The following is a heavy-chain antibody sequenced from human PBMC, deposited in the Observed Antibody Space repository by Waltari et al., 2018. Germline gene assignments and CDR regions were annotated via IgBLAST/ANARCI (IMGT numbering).Heavy chain of an antibody. CDR3: ARTSTRDFYYMDV. Sequence: EVQLVQSGAEVKKPGESLRISCEGSGYDFSTYWITWVRHMPGKGLEWMGRIDPRDSYTTYSPSFRGHVTISVDRSISTAYIQWSGLRASDTAIYYCARTSTRDFYYMDVWGKGTTVTVSS. CDR2: IDPRDSYT. J-gene: IGHJ6*03. CDR1: GYDFSTYW. V-gene: IGHV5-10-1*01. D-gene: IGHD1-1*01.